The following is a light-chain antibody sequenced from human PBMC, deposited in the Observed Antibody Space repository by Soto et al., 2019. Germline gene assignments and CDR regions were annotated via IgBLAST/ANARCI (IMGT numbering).Light chain of an antibody. CDR3: AAWDDSLSGRLV. CDR1: SSNIGAGYD. J-gene: IGLJ1*01. Sequence: QSVLTQPPSVSGAPGQRVTISCTGSSSNIGAGYDVHWYQQLPGTAPKLLIYRNNQRPSGVPDRFSGSKSGTSASLAISGLRSEDEADYYCAAWDDSLSGRLVFGTGTKVTVL. CDR2: RNN. V-gene: IGLV1-47*01.